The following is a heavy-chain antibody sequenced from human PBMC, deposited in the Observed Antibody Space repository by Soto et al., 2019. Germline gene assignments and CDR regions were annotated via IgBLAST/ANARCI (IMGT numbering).Heavy chain of an antibody. D-gene: IGHD2-15*01. Sequence: QITLKESGPTLVKPTETLTLTCTISGFSLNTRPVGVGWMRQPPGKALEWLAVISWDDDKRYTSSLKTRLTATKDAAKNQVVLTMTIMDLVDTATYFCACRRVAHLTAYLDFWGQGALVTVSS. CDR3: ACRRVAHLTAYLDF. V-gene: IGHV2-5*02. J-gene: IGHJ4*02. CDR1: GFSLNTRPVG. CDR2: ISWDDDK.